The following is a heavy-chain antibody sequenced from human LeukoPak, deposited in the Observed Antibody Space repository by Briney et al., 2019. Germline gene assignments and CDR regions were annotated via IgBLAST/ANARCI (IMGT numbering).Heavy chain of an antibody. D-gene: IGHD5-12*01. CDR1: GYTFTSYA. J-gene: IGHJ4*02. CDR2: INAGNGNT. V-gene: IGHV1-3*01. CDR3: ARGGATTYSGDY. Sequence: ASVKVSCKAPGYTFTSYAMHWVRQAPGQRLEWMGWINAGNGNTKYSQKFQGRVTITRDTSASTAYMELSSLRSEDTAVYYCARGGATTYSGDYWGQGTLVTVSS.